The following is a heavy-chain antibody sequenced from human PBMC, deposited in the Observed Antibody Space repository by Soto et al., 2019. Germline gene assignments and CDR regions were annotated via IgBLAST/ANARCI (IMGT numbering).Heavy chain of an antibody. J-gene: IGHJ3*02. V-gene: IGHV4-31*03. Sequence: QVQLQESGPGLVKPSQTLSLTCTVSGGSISSGGYYWSWIRQHPGKGLEWIGYIYYSGSTYYNPSLKRRVTISVDTSKNQFSLKLSSVTAADTAVYYCARDTPAGYCSSTSCYPDAFDIWGQGTMVTVSS. CDR2: IYYSGST. CDR3: ARDTPAGYCSSTSCYPDAFDI. D-gene: IGHD2-2*03. CDR1: GGSISSGGYY.